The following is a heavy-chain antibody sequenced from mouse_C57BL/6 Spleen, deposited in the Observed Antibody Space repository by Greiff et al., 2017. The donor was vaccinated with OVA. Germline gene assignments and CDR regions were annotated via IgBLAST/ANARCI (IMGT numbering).Heavy chain of an antibody. J-gene: IGHJ3*01. V-gene: IGHV5-17*01. D-gene: IGHD1-1*02. Sequence: EVKLVESGGGLVKPGGSLKLSCAASGFTFSDYGMHWVRQAPEKGLEWVAYISSGSSTIYYADTVKGRFTISRGNAKNTLFLQMTSLRSEDTAMYYCARGGREFAYWGQGTLVTVSA. CDR2: ISSGSSTI. CDR3: ARGGREFAY. CDR1: GFTFSDYG.